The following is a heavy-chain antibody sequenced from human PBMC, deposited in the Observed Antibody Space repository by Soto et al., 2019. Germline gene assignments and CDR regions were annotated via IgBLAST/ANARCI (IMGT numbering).Heavy chain of an antibody. CDR2: ISYDGSTE. CDR3: TKDDGYNDSTYYHYFGMDV. D-gene: IGHD5-12*01. CDR1: GFTFSGYY. Sequence: HPGGSLRLSCAASGFTFSGYYMHWVRQAPGKGLEWVAVISYDGSTEYYADSVKGRFTISRDNSANRLFLQMNSLRPEDTAVYYCTKDDGYNDSTYYHYFGMDVWGQGTTVTVSS. J-gene: IGHJ6*02. V-gene: IGHV3-30*18.